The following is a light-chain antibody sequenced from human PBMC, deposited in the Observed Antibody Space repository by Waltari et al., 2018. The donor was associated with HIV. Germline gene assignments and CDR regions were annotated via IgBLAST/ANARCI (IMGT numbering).Light chain of an antibody. J-gene: IGLJ3*02. Sequence: QSALTQPPSASGSLGQSVTISCTGSSSDIGAYDSVSWFQQPPRRAPKLLLYEVTRRPSTGSGRFSGEMSGSTPCLTVAGLQPDDEATYCGSSYGDSLRVLFGGGTNVTVL. CDR2: EVT. V-gene: IGLV2-8*01. CDR3: SSYGDSLRVL. CDR1: SSDIGAYDS.